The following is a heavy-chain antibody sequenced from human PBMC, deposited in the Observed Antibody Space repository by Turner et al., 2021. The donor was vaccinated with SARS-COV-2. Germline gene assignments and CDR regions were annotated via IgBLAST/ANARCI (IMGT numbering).Heavy chain of an antibody. Sequence: QVQLVESGGGVVQPGRSLRLSCAASGFTFSSYGMHWVRQAPGKGLEWVAVILYDGSNKYYADSVKGRFTISRDNSKNTLYLQMNSLRAEDTAVYYCANAPYYDSSGYTFDYWGQGTLVTVSS. J-gene: IGHJ4*02. CDR3: ANAPYYDSSGYTFDY. CDR2: ILYDGSNK. CDR1: GFTFSSYG. V-gene: IGHV3-30*18. D-gene: IGHD3-22*01.